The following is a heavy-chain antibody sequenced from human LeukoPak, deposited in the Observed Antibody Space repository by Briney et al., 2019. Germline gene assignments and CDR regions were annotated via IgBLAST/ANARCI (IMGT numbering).Heavy chain of an antibody. CDR1: GFTFSSYG. CDR2: ISYDGSNK. J-gene: IGHJ4*02. CDR3: AGLVTAMITSSDY. V-gene: IGHV3-30*03. Sequence: GGSLRLSCAASGFTFSSYGMHWVRQAPGKGLEWVAAISYDGSNKYYADSVKGRFTISRDNAKNSLYLQMNSLRVEDTAVYYCAGLVTAMITSSDYWGQGTLVTVSS. D-gene: IGHD5-18*01.